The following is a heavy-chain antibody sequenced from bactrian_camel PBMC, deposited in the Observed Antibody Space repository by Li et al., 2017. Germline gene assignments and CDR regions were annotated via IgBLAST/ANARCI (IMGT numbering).Heavy chain of an antibody. CDR3: AAVRYGGTWYPLCRARSADFGY. J-gene: IGHJ6*01. CDR1: GYTYSGHC. Sequence: VQLVESGGGSVQAGGSLRLSCAFSGYTYSGHCMGWFHQAPGKEREGVAVIAGSGSPGYAASVKGRFTISKDNAKNTLYLQMNSLKPEDTAMYYCAAVRYGGTWYPLCRARSADFGYWGQGTQVTVS. D-gene: IGHD7*01. V-gene: IGHV3S26*01. CDR2: VIAGSGSP.